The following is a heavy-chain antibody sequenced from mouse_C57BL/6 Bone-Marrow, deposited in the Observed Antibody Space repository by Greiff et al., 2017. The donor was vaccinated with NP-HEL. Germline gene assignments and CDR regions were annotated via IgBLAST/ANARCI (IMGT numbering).Heavy chain of an antibody. CDR2: ISNGGGST. CDR3: ARHGFITTVVVPDYYAMDY. J-gene: IGHJ4*01. V-gene: IGHV5-12*01. Sequence: EVQLVESGGGLVQPGGSLKLSCAASGFTFSDYYMYWVRQTPEKRLEWVAYISNGGGSTYYPDTVKGRFTISRDNAKNTLYLQMSRLKSEDTAMYYCARHGFITTVVVPDYYAMDYWGKGTSVTVSS. D-gene: IGHD1-1*01. CDR1: GFTFSDYY.